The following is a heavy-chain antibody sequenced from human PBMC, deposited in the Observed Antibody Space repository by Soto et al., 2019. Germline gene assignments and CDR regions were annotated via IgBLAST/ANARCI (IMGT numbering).Heavy chain of an antibody. D-gene: IGHD3-10*01. Sequence: PSETLSLTGAVHGGSFTGYYCSWIRQPPWKGLEWVGEINHGGSTNYNPSLKSRVTISLDTSKNQFSLNMTSVTAADTAFYYCTRAPMMYSGAGTYGYFDSWGQLTLVPVCS. CDR1: GGSFTGYY. V-gene: IGHV4-34*01. J-gene: IGHJ4*02. CDR2: INHGGST. CDR3: TRAPMMYSGAGTYGYFDS.